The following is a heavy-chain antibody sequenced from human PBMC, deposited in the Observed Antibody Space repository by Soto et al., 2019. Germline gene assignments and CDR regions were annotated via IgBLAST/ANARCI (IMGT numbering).Heavy chain of an antibody. Sequence: SVKVSCKASGGTFSSYAISWVRQAPGQGLEWMGGIIPIFGTANYAQKFQGGVTITADESTSTAYMELSSLRSEDTAVYYCARDYYDSLYYYGMDVWGQGTTVTVSS. V-gene: IGHV1-69*13. D-gene: IGHD3-22*01. J-gene: IGHJ6*02. CDR1: GGTFSSYA. CDR3: ARDYYDSLYYYGMDV. CDR2: IIPIFGTA.